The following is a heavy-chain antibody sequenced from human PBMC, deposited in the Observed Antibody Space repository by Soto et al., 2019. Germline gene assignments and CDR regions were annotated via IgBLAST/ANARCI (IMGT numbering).Heavy chain of an antibody. CDR3: ARDSYCGGDRYPDVGWFDP. V-gene: IGHV1-69*12. J-gene: IGHJ5*02. D-gene: IGHD2-21*02. CDR2: IIPIFGTA. CDR1: GGTFSSYA. Sequence: QVQLVQSGAEVKKPGSSVKVSCKASGGTFSSYAISWVRQAPGQGLEWMGGIIPIFGTANYAQKFQGRVTIAAVEXXRXAXXEPSSLRSEDAAVYYCARDSYCGGDRYPDVGWFDPWGQGTLVTVSS.